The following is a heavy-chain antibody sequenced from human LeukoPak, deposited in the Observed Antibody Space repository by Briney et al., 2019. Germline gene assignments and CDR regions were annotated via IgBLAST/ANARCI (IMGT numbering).Heavy chain of an antibody. Sequence: GGSLRLSCAASGFTFSSSWMSWVRQAPGKGLEWVANIRQDGSDKYYVDSVKGRFTISRDNAKNSMYLQMNSLRAEDTAVYYCASSPPGGAHPLNYYYMDVWGKGTTVTVS. CDR3: ASSPPGGAHPLNYYYMDV. D-gene: IGHD3-10*01. CDR2: IRQDGSDK. V-gene: IGHV3-7*01. J-gene: IGHJ6*03. CDR1: GFTFSSSW.